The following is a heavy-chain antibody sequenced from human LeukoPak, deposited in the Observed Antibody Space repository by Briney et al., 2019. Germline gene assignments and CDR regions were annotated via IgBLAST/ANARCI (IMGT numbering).Heavy chain of an antibody. V-gene: IGHV3-7*01. CDR3: AREGRGEYFDY. J-gene: IGHJ4*02. D-gene: IGHD3-10*01. Sequence: GGPLRLSCAASGFTFSSYWMNWVRQAPGKGLEWVANINQDGSDKYYVDSVKGRFTISRDNGKNSLYLQLNSLRAEDTAVYYCAREGRGEYFDYWGQGTLVTVSS. CDR1: GFTFSSYW. CDR2: INQDGSDK.